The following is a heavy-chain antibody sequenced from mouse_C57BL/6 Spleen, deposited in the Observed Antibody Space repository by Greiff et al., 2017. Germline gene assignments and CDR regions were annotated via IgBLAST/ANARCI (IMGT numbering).Heavy chain of an antibody. CDR1: GYSITSGYY. J-gene: IGHJ2*01. D-gene: IGHD1-1*01. CDR2: ISYDGSN. V-gene: IGHV3-6*01. Sequence: EVKLLESGPGLVKPSQSLSLTCSVTGYSITSGYYWNWIRQFPGNKLEGMGDISYDGSNNYNQSLKKRISITRDTSKNQFFLKLNSVTTEDTATYVCAILSTTVVANFDYWGQGTTLTVSS. CDR3: AILSTTVVANFDY.